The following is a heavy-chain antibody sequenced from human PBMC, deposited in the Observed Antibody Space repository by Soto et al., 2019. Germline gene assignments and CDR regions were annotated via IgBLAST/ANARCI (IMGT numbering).Heavy chain of an antibody. CDR1: GYLFSSHW. CDR2: IFPGDSDT. J-gene: IGHJ4*02. CDR3: ARRPLRVSITGTFFAY. V-gene: IGHV5-51*01. D-gene: IGHD1-20*01. Sequence: GESLKISCKGSGYLFSSHWIGWVRQMPGKGLEWMGSIFPGDSDTRYSPSFQGQVTISADKSINTAYLQWSSLKASDTAMYYCARRPLRVSITGTFFAYWGQGTLVTVSS.